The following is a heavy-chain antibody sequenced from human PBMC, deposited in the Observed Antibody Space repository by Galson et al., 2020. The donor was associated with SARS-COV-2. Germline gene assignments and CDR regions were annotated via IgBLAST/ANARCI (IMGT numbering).Heavy chain of an antibody. V-gene: IGHV1-18*01. J-gene: IGHJ3*02. CDR3: AGDWPRGGAFDI. Sequence: ASVKVSCKASGDTLTSYGISWVRQAPGQGLEWMGGIIAYNGNTNYAQKCQGRLTMTTDTSTSTAYMELRSLGSDDTAAYYCAGDWPRGGAFDIWGQGTMVTVS. CDR1: GDTLTSYG. CDR2: IIAYNGNT. D-gene: IGHD3-16*01.